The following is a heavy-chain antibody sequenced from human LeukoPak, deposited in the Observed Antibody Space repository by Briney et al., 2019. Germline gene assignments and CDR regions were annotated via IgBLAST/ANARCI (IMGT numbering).Heavy chain of an antibody. Sequence: GGSLRLSCVASGFTFSSCSMNWVRQAPGKGLEWISYINSSSSTIYYADSVKGRFSISRDDAKNSSVYLQMNSLRAEDTAVYYCARDTCGGDCYSHWYFDLWGHGTPVTVSS. J-gene: IGHJ2*01. CDR1: GFTFSSCS. CDR2: INSSSSTI. V-gene: IGHV3-48*04. D-gene: IGHD2-21*02. CDR3: ARDTCGGDCYSHWYFDL.